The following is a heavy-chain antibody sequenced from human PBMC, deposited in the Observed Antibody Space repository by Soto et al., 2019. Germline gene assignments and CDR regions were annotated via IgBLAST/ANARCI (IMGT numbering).Heavy chain of an antibody. D-gene: IGHD1-26*01. CDR1: GFTFTYYW. V-gene: IGHV3-7*01. CDR2: IKQDGSET. J-gene: IGHJ4*02. Sequence: PGGSLRLSCEAAGFTFTYYWMNWVRQAPGTGLEWVANIKQDGSETYYVDSVKGRFTISRDNAKNSLYLQMNSLRAEDTAVYYCARGHSGTFDFWGQGTLVTVSS. CDR3: ARGHSGTFDF.